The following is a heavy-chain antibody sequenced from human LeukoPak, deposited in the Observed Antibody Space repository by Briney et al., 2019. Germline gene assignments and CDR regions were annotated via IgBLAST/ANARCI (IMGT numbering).Heavy chain of an antibody. Sequence: GGSLRLSCAASGFIFSSAVMSWVRQAPGEELEWVSAINSGSGTTYAESVKGRFTISRDNSRNTLYLQMNTLRAEDTAVYYCAKGSAGAGSYRPFDYWGQGTLVTVSS. V-gene: IGHV3-23*01. CDR1: GFIFSSAV. J-gene: IGHJ4*02. D-gene: IGHD3-10*01. CDR2: INSGSGTT. CDR3: AKGSAGAGSYRPFDY.